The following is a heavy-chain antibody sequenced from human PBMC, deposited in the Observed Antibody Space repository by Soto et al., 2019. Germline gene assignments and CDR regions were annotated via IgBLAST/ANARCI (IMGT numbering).Heavy chain of an antibody. D-gene: IGHD3-10*01. CDR3: AKDIVLASRGIPKGGAFDI. J-gene: IGHJ3*02. CDR1: GFTFDDYA. CDR2: ISWDGGST. V-gene: IGHV3-43D*04. Sequence: PGGSLRLSCAASGFTFDDYAMHWVRQAPGKGLGWVSLISWDGGSTYYADSVKGRFTISRDNSKNSLYLQMNSLRAEDTALYYCAKDIVLASRGIPKGGAFDIWGQGTMVTVSS.